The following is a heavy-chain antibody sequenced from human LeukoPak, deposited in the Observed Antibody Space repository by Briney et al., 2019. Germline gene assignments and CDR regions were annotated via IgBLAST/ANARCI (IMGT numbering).Heavy chain of an antibody. J-gene: IGHJ5*02. D-gene: IGHD3-22*01. V-gene: IGHV3-48*02. CDR1: GFTFSSYS. Sequence: GGSLRLSCAASGFTFSSYSVNWVRQAPGKGLEWVSYISSSSSSTIYYADSVKGRFTISRDNAKNSLYLQMNSLRDEDTAVYYCARDLYSSGSNNWFDPWGQGTLVTVSS. CDR2: ISSSSSSTI. CDR3: ARDLYSSGSNNWFDP.